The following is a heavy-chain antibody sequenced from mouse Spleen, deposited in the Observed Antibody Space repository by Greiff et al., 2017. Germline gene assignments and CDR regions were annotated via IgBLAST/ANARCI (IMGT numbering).Heavy chain of an antibody. V-gene: IGHV5-9-1*02. J-gene: IGHJ2*01. CDR2: ISDGGDYI. Sequence: EVQGVESGEGLVKPGGSLKLSCAASGFTFSSYAMSWVRQTPEKRLEWVAYISDGGDYIYYADTVKGRFTISRDNARNTLYLQMSSLKSDDTAMYYCTRDYYGSDYWGQGTTLTVSS. CDR3: TRDYYGSDY. CDR1: GFTFSSYA. D-gene: IGHD1-1*01.